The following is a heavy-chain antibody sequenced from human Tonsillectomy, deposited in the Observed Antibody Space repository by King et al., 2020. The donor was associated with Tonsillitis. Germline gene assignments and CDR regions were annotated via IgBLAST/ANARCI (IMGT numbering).Heavy chain of an antibody. CDR3: AGLGGVRDRDYGGGFDY. J-gene: IGHJ4*02. V-gene: IGHV4-39*01. Sequence: QLQESGPGLVKPSETLSLACTVSGDSISSSTYYWGWIRQPPGKGLEWIGRIYYSGSTYYNPSLKSRVTISVDTSKNQFSLKLSSVTAADTAVYYCAGLGGVRDRDYGGGFDYWGQGTLVTVSS. D-gene: IGHD4-17*01. CDR2: IYYSGST. CDR1: GDSISSSTYY.